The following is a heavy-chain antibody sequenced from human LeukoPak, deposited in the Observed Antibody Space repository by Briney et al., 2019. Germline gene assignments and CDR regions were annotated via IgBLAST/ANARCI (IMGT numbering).Heavy chain of an antibody. Sequence: SETLSLTCAVYGGSFSGYYWSWLRQPPGKGLEWIGEINHSGSTNYNPSLKSRVTISVDTSKNQFSLKLSSVTAADTAVYYCARHHGDCSSTSCYASYYYYYMDVWGKGTTVTVSS. CDR2: INHSGST. D-gene: IGHD2-2*01. CDR3: ARHHGDCSSTSCYASYYYYYMDV. CDR1: GGSFSGYY. V-gene: IGHV4-34*01. J-gene: IGHJ6*03.